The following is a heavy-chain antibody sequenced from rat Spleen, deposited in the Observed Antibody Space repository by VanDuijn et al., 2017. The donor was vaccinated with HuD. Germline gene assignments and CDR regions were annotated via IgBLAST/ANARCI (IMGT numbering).Heavy chain of an antibody. D-gene: IGHD1-11*01. Sequence: EVQLVESGGGLVRPGGSLKLSCSVSGFTFSNFDMAWVRQAPTKGLEWVSSISPSGVTYYRDSVKGRFTVSRENAKSTLYFLMDSLRSEDTATYYCARPTEGIAWFAYWGPGTMVTVSS. CDR1: GFTFSNFD. CDR3: ARPTEGIAWFAY. V-gene: IGHV5-25*01. CDR2: ISPSGVT. J-gene: IGHJ1*01.